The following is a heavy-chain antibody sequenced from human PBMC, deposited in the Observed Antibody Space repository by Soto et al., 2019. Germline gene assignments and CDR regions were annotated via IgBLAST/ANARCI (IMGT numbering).Heavy chain of an antibody. D-gene: IGHD3-22*01. CDR3: ARVDRSSWWALAYCGKETLALLDS. CDR1: GYTFSNYD. J-gene: IGHJ5*01. CDR2: ISTYNGNT. Sequence: ASVKVSCKASGYTFSNYDINWVRQAPGQGLEWMGWISTYNGNTNTAQKFQGRVTMTTHTSTKTAYMELTSLRFDDTAVYFCARVDRSSWWALAYCGKETLALLDS. V-gene: IGHV1-18*01.